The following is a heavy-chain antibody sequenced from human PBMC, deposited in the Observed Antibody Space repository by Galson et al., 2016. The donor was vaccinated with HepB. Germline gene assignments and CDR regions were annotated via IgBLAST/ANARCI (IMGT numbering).Heavy chain of an antibody. D-gene: IGHD2-8*02. J-gene: IGHJ4*02. CDR1: GFTFGNKG. V-gene: IGHV3-30*18. Sequence: SLRLSCAGSGFTFGNKGMHWVRQAPGKGLEWLAVISYDGSNTYYANSVKGRLTISRDNSNNTVYLQVNSLRPEDTAVYYCAKDLSQGGGGVIDYWGQGTLVTVSS. CDR3: AKDLSQGGGGVIDY. CDR2: ISYDGSNT.